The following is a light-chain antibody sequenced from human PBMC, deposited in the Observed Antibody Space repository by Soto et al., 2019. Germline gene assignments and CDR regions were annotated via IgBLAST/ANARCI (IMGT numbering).Light chain of an antibody. CDR1: QSVTSK. J-gene: IGKJ5*01. Sequence: EVVLTHSPGTLSLSPGDRATLSFGSSQSVTSKLAWYQQKPGQAPRLLIYGASSRATGIPDRFSGSGSGTDFTLTISRLEPEDFAVYYCQQYGSSHTFGQGTRLEIK. CDR2: GAS. V-gene: IGKV3-20*01. CDR3: QQYGSSHT.